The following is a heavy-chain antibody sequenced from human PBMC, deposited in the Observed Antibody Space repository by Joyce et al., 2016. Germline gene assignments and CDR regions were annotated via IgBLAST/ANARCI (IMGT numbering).Heavy chain of an antibody. D-gene: IGHD1-20*01. CDR1: GFTSGDYA. CDR2: IGWNSGAI. J-gene: IGHJ4*02. V-gene: IGHV3-9*02. Sequence: EVQVVESGGGLIQPGRSLRLSCAASGFTSGDYAMHWVRQAPGKGLEWVSGIGWNSGAIGYADSVKGRFTISRDSAKNSLYLQMNSLRVEDTALYYCARGKFKRLDGISGWGYFFDYWGQGTLVTVSS. CDR3: ARGKFKRLDGISGWGYFFDY.